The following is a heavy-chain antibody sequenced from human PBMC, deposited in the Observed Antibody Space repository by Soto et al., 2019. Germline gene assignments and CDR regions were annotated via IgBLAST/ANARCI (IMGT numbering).Heavy chain of an antibody. Sequence: SETLSLTCAVYGGSFSAYYWSWVRQPPGKGLEWIGEIIHSESTKYNPSLKSRVTISVDTSKNQFSLKLSSVTAADTAVYYCARVVPTNYYDNRGAFDIWGQGTMVTVSS. CDR1: GGSFSAYY. V-gene: IGHV4-34*12. CDR2: IIHSEST. CDR3: ARVVPTNYYDNRGAFDI. D-gene: IGHD3-22*01. J-gene: IGHJ3*02.